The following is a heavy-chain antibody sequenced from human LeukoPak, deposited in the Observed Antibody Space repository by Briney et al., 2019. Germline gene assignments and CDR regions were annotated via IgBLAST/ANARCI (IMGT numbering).Heavy chain of an antibody. V-gene: IGHV1-18*01. CDR2: ISAYNGNT. CDR3: ARLVVVPAAPRDYYYYYGMDV. CDR1: GYTFTSYG. J-gene: IGHJ6*02. D-gene: IGHD2-2*01. Sequence: GASVKVSCKASGYTFTSYGISWVRQAPGQGLEWMGWISAYNGNTNYAQKLRGRVTMTTDTSTSTAYMELRSLRSDDTAVYYCARLVVVPAAPRDYYYYYGMDVWGQGTTVTVSS.